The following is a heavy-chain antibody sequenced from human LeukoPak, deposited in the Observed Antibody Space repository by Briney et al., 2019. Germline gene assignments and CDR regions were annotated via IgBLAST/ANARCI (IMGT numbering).Heavy chain of an antibody. V-gene: IGHV3-21*01. J-gene: IGHJ6*02. Sequence: AGGSLRLSCAASGFTFSSYNMNWVRQAPGKGQEWVSYSSRSSSYIYYADSVKGRFTISRDNAKNSLYLQMNSLRAEDTGVYYCARAGRDYYYGMDVWGQGTTVTVSS. CDR1: GFTFSSYN. CDR3: ARAGRDYYYGMDV. CDR2: SSRSSSYI.